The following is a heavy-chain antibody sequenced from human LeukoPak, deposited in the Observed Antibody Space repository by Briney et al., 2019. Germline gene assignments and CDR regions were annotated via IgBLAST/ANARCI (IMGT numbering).Heavy chain of an antibody. CDR1: GGSISSYY. V-gene: IGHV4-59*12. CDR2: IYHSGST. CDR3: ARDGGYRAGSWLYYYYYMDV. D-gene: IGHD1-26*01. J-gene: IGHJ6*03. Sequence: PSETLSLTCTVSGGSISSYYWSWIRQPPGKGLEWIGEIYHSGSTNYNPSLKSRVTISVDKSKNQFSLKLSSVTAADTAVYYCARDGGYRAGSWLYYYYYMDVWGKGTTVTVSS.